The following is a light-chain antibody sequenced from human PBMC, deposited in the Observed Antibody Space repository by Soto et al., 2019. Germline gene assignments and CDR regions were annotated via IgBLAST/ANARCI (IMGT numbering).Light chain of an antibody. CDR3: QQPGT. J-gene: IGKJ1*01. CDR2: DAS. Sequence: EIVLTQSPATLSLSPGERPTLSCRASQSVGSHLVWYQQKPGQAPRLLIYDASNRATDIPARFSGSGSGTDFTPTISSLEPEDFAVYYCQQPGTFGQGTKVDIK. V-gene: IGKV3-11*01. CDR1: QSVGSH.